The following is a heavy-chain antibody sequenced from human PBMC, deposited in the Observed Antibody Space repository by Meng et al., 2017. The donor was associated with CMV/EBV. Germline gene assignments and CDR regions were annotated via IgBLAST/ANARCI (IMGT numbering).Heavy chain of an antibody. D-gene: IGHD5-18*01. CDR2: ISYDGSNK. CDR1: FIFSSYA. CDR3: ARDKRYSYGYSGGADY. Sequence: FIFSSYAMHWVRQAPGKGLEWVAVISYDGSNKYYADSVKGRFTISRDNSKNTLYLKMNSLRAEDTAVYYCARDKRYSYGYSGGADYWGQGTLVTVSS. J-gene: IGHJ4*02. V-gene: IGHV3-30*04.